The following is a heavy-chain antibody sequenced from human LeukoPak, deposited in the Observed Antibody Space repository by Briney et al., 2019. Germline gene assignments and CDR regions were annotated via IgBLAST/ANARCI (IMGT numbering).Heavy chain of an antibody. CDR2: INHSGST. CDR1: GGSFSGYY. V-gene: IGHV4-34*01. J-gene: IGHJ3*02. Sequence: PSETLSLTCAVYGGSFSGYYWSWIRQPPGKGLEWIGEINHSGSTNYNPSLKSRVTISVDTSKNQFSLKLSSVTAADTAVYYCARGGYSCAFDIWGQGTMVTVSS. D-gene: IGHD5-18*01. CDR3: ARGGYSCAFDI.